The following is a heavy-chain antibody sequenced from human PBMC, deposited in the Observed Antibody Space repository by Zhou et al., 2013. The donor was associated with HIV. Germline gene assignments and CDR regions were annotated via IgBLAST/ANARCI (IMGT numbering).Heavy chain of an antibody. CDR2: IIPILGIA. J-gene: IGHJ4*02. D-gene: IGHD2-15*01. Sequence: QVQLVQSGAEVKKPGSSVKVSCKASGGTFSNYAISWVRQAPGQGLEWMGRIIPILGIANYAQKFQGRVTITADKSTSTAYMELSSLRSEDTAVYYCASGYCSGGSCLGFGYWGQGTLVTVSS. CDR1: GGTFSNYA. CDR3: ASGYCSGGSCLGFGY. V-gene: IGHV1-69*04.